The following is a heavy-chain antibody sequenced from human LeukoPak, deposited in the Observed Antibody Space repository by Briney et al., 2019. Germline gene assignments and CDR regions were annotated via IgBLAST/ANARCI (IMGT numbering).Heavy chain of an antibody. V-gene: IGHV4-30-2*01. Sequence: SETLSLTCTVSGYAITSGGFSWNWIRQPPGKGLECIGCIYDRGPAYYNPSLKSRFTISVDRPKNQFFLNVTSLTAADTAVYYCARSRQASGLFNSWGQGTLVVVSS. CDR1: GYAITSGGFS. CDR2: IYDRGPA. J-gene: IGHJ5*01. D-gene: IGHD3-10*01. CDR3: ARSRQASGLFNS.